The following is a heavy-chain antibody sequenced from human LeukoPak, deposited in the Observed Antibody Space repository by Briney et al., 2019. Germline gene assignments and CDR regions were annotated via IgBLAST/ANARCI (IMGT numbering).Heavy chain of an antibody. V-gene: IGHV3-30*03. Sequence: GRSLRLSCAASGFTFSSYGMHWVRQAPGEGLEWVALMSNDGTNKYYADSVKGRFTISRDNSKNTLYLQMNSLRAEDTAVYYCARRMAANAFDIWGQGTTVTVSS. CDR3: ARRMAANAFDI. J-gene: IGHJ3*02. CDR1: GFTFSSYG. D-gene: IGHD5-24*01. CDR2: MSNDGTNK.